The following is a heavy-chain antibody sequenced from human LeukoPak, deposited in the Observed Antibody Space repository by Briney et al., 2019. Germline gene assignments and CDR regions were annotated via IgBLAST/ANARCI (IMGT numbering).Heavy chain of an antibody. CDR2: ISYSGNT. D-gene: IGHD6-19*01. Sequence: SDTLSLTCAVSTYSMSSSNCWGWIRQPPGKGLEWIGCISYSGNTNYNPSLRSRVTVSVDTSKNQFSLRLNSVTALDTAVYYCARGYNSGWYAYWGQGTLVTVSS. CDR1: TYSMSSSNC. V-gene: IGHV4-28*06. CDR3: ARGYNSGWYAY. J-gene: IGHJ4*02.